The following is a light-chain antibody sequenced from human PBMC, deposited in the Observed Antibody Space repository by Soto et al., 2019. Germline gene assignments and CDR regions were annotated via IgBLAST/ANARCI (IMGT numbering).Light chain of an antibody. CDR2: EVT. CDR3: CSYAGSSSYV. V-gene: IGLV2-23*02. J-gene: IGLJ1*01. CDR1: SIDVGYYNF. Sequence: QSVLTQPASVSGSSGQSITFSCTGTSIDVGYYNFVSWYQHRPGKAPTLLIFEVTKRPSGVSHRFSGSKSGNTASLTISGLQAEDEADYYCCSYAGSSSYVFGSGTKVTVL.